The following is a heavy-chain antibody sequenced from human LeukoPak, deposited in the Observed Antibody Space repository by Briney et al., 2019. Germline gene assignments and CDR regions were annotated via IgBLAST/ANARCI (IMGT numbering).Heavy chain of an antibody. V-gene: IGHV3-30*02. CDR3: ARDLRITMIVVATYDAFDI. J-gene: IGHJ3*02. CDR1: GFTFSSYG. CDR2: IRYDGSNK. Sequence: GGSLRLSCAASGFTFSSYGMHRVRQAPGKGLERVAFIRYDGSNKYYADSVKGRFTISRDNSKNTLYLQMNSLRAEDTAVYYCARDLRITMIVVATYDAFDIWGQGTMVTVSP. D-gene: IGHD3-22*01.